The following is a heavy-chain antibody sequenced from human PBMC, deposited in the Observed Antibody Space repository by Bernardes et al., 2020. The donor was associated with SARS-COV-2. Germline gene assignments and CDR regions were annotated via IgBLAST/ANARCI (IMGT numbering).Heavy chain of an antibody. J-gene: IGHJ6*02. Sequence: ASVKVSCKVSGNTLTKLSLHWVRQAPGKGLEWMGSFDPEDGDTTYAQKFQGRVTLTEDTPTDTAYMELSSLRSEDTAVYYCSTESPARLGAILSRGVAMDVWGQGTTVTVSS. D-gene: IGHD1-26*01. CDR1: GNTLTKLS. V-gene: IGHV1-24*01. CDR2: FDPEDGDT. CDR3: STESPARLGAILSRGVAMDV.